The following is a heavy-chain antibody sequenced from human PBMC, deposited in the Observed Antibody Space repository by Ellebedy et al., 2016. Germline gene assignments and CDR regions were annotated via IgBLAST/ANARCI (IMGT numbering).Heavy chain of an antibody. J-gene: IGHJ4*02. CDR2: INHSGST. D-gene: IGHD6-19*01. CDR1: GGSISGYD. Sequence: SETLSLTXGVYGGSISGYDWSWIRQPPGQGLEWIGEINHSGSTSYNPSLKSRVSMSVDTSKKQFSLKLTSVTAADTAVYYCVRDGYQGGSDWWGAYWGQGTLVTVSS. V-gene: IGHV4-34*01. CDR3: VRDGYQGGSDWWGAY.